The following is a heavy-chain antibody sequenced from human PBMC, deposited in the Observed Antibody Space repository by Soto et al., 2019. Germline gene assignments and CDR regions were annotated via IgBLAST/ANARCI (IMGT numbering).Heavy chain of an antibody. CDR1: GGSISSSSYY. CDR3: ARDSILWFGEPHYGMDV. V-gene: IGHV4-39*02. Sequence: SETLSLTCTFSGGSISSSSYYWGWIRQPPGKGLGWIGSIYYSGSTYYNPSLKSRVTISVDTSKNQFSLKLSSVTAADTAVYYCARDSILWFGEPHYGMDVWGQGTTVTVSS. CDR2: IYYSGST. J-gene: IGHJ6*02. D-gene: IGHD3-10*01.